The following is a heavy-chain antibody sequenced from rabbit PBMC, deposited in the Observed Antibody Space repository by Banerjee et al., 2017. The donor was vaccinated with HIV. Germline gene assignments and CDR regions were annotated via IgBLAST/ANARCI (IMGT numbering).Heavy chain of an antibody. V-gene: IGHV1S45*01. CDR3: ARVAWYPFALDL. J-gene: IGHJ6*01. CDR2: IYGGKSGTT. D-gene: IGHD7-1*01. CDR1: GFSFSSSYW. Sequence: EESGGDLVKPEGSLTLTCTASGFSFSSSYWICWVRQAPGKGLELIACIYGGKSGTTWYASWAKGRFTISKTSSPTVTLQMTSLTAADTATYFCARVAWYPFALDLWGPGTLVTVS.